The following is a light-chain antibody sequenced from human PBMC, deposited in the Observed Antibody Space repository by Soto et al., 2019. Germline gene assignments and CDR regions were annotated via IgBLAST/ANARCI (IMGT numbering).Light chain of an antibody. Sequence: DIVLTQSPGTLSLSPGERATLSCTASHSLSSKSLVWYQQKSGQTPRVLIYDASSRATGIPDRFSGSGSGTDFTLTISRLEPEDSAVYFCQLYDTSPTFGQGTKVEIK. CDR3: QLYDTSPT. V-gene: IGKV3-20*01. CDR2: DAS. CDR1: HSLSSKS. J-gene: IGKJ1*01.